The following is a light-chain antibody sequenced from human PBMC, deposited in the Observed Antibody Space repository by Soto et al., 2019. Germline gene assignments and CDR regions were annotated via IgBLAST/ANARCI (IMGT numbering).Light chain of an antibody. CDR2: AAS. J-gene: IGKJ5*01. V-gene: IGKV1-9*01. Sequence: IQLTQSPSALSASVGDRVTITCRASQGIKGYLAWYQQKPGKAPKLLIYAASTLQSGVPSRFSGSGSGTDFTLTIISLQPEDFATYYCQQLGSYLITFGQGTRLDIK. CDR3: QQLGSYLIT. CDR1: QGIKGY.